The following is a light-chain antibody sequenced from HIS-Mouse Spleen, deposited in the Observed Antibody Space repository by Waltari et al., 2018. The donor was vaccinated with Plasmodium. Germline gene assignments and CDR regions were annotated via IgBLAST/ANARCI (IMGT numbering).Light chain of an antibody. CDR3: QAWDSSTVV. J-gene: IGLJ2*01. V-gene: IGLV3-1*01. CDR2: QDS. CDR1: TLGDKF. Sequence: SYELTQPPSVSVSPGQTASITCSGDTLGDKFACWYQQKPGQSPVLVIYQDSKRPSERPERFSGSNSGNTATLSISGTQAMDEADYYCQAWDSSTVVFGGGTKLTVL.